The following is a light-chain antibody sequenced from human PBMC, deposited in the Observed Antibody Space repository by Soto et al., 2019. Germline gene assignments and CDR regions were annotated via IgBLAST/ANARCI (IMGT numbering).Light chain of an antibody. J-gene: IGLJ1*01. CDR3: SSYTSGSTLYV. V-gene: IGLV2-14*01. CDR1: SNDVGSYNY. CDR2: ASS. Sequence: QSVLTQPASVSGSPGQSTTISCTGTSNDVGSYNYVSWYQHHPGKAPRLMIYASSNRPSGVSHRFSGSRSGNTASLTISGLQAEDEADYYCSSYTSGSTLYVFGTGTKVTVL.